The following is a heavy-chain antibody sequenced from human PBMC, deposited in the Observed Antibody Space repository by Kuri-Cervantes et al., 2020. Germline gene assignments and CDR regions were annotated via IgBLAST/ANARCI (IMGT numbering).Heavy chain of an antibody. J-gene: IGHJ4*02. CDR2: ISYDGSNK. CDR3: ARDEAAAGNFDY. Sequence: GESLKISCAASGFTFSSYAMHWVRQAPGKGLGWVAVISYDGSNKYYADSVKGRFTISRDNSKNTLYLQMNSLRAEDTAVYYCARDEAAAGNFDYWGQGTLVTVSS. V-gene: IGHV3-30*01. D-gene: IGHD6-13*01. CDR1: GFTFSSYA.